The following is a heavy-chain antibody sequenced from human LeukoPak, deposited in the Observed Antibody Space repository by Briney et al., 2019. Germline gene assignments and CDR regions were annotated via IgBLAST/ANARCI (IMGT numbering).Heavy chain of an antibody. CDR3: ARPLAVY. CDR2: ISYDGSNK. V-gene: IGHV3-30*04. J-gene: IGHJ4*02. CDR1: GFTFSSYA. Sequence: GGPLRLSCAASGFTFSSYAMHWVRQAPGKGLEWVAVISYDGSNKYYADSVKGRFTISRDNSKNTLYLQMNSLRAEDTAVYYCARPLAVYWGQGTLVTVSS.